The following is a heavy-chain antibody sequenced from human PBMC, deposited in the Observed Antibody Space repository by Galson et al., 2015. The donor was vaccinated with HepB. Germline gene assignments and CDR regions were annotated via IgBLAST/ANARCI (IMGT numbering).Heavy chain of an antibody. CDR1: GFTFDDYT. CDR2: ISWDGGST. Sequence: SLRLSCAASGFTFDDYTMHWVRQAPGKGLEWVSLISWDGGSTYYADSVKGRFTISRDNSKNSLYLQMNSLRTEDTALYYCAKDTGGRARLYYYYMDVWGKGTTVTVSS. CDR3: AKDTGGRARLYYYYMDV. J-gene: IGHJ6*03. D-gene: IGHD2-15*01. V-gene: IGHV3-43*01.